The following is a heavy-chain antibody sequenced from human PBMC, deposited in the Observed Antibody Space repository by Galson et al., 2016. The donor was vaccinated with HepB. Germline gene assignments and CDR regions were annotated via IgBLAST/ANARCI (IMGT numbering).Heavy chain of an antibody. CDR3: ATSVSRGVTTSLDF. J-gene: IGHJ4*02. V-gene: IGHV4-31*03. CDR2: VSYREST. Sequence: TLSLTCTVSGGSISNGGYFWSWIRQHPGKGLEWIGYVSYRESTYYNPSLQSRVTISKGTSKNQFSLNLRSVTAADTAVYYCATSVSRGVTTSLDFWGQGILVIVSS. D-gene: IGHD4-17*01. CDR1: GGSISNGGYF.